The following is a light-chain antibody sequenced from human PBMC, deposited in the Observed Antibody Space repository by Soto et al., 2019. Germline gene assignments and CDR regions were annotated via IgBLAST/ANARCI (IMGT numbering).Light chain of an antibody. Sequence: EIVLTQSPGTLSLSPGERATLSCRASQSVSSSNLAWYQQTPGQAPRLLIYGASTRATGIPARFSGSGSGTEFTLTISSLQSEDFAVHYCQQYNNWPPWTFGQGTKVDI. V-gene: IGKV3D-15*01. CDR2: GAS. CDR3: QQYNNWPPWT. J-gene: IGKJ1*01. CDR1: QSVSSSN.